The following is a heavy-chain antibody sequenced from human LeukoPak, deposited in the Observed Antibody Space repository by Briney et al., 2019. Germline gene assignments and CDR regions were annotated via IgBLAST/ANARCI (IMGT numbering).Heavy chain of an antibody. CDR2: IHYTGST. V-gene: IGHV4-39*07. CDR1: DGSISSYY. CDR3: ARDFHARFDP. Sequence: SETLSLTCSVSDGSISSYYWSWIRQPPGKGLEWIGSIHYTGSTYYNPSLKSRVTISVDTSKNQFSLKLSFVTAADTAVYYCARDFHARFDPWGQGTLVTVSS. J-gene: IGHJ5*02.